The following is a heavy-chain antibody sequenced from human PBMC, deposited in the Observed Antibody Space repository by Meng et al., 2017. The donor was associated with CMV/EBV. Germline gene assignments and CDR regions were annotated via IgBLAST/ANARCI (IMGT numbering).Heavy chain of an antibody. Sequence: GRRKGSGQGLVKPSESLSLTCTVSGGSISSYYWSWIRQPAGKGLEWIGRIYTSGSTNYNPSLKSRVTMSVDTSKNQFSLKLSSVTAADTAVYYCARDLMNCSSTSCANWFDPWGQGTLVTVSS. V-gene: IGHV4-4*07. CDR1: GGSISSYY. CDR3: ARDLMNCSSTSCANWFDP. CDR2: IYTSGST. J-gene: IGHJ5*02. D-gene: IGHD2-2*01.